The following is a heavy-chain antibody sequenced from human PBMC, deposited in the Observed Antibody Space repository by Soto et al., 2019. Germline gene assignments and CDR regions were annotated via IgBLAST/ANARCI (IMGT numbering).Heavy chain of an antibody. V-gene: IGHV3-53*01. CDR3: ARVLLWFGELSQAAFDI. J-gene: IGHJ3*02. D-gene: IGHD3-10*01. Sequence: PGGSLRLSCAASGFTVSSNYLSWVRQAPGTGLEWVSVIYSGGSTYYADSVKGRFTISRDNSKNTLYLQMNSLRAEDTAVYYCARVLLWFGELSQAAFDIWGQGTMVTVSS. CDR2: IYSGGST. CDR1: GFTVSSNY.